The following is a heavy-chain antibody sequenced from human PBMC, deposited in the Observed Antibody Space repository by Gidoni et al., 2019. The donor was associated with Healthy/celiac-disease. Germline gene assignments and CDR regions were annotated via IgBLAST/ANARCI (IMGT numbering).Heavy chain of an antibody. D-gene: IGHD4-17*01. CDR1: GGSISSSSYY. Sequence: QLQLQESGPGLVKPSETLSLTCTVSGGSISSSSYYWGWIRQPPGKGLEWIGSIYYSGSTYYNPSLKSRVTISVDTSKNQFSLKLSSVTAADTAVYYCVSSYVTYGDYAWGQGTLVTVSS. CDR2: IYYSGST. J-gene: IGHJ5*02. V-gene: IGHV4-39*01. CDR3: VSSYVTYGDYA.